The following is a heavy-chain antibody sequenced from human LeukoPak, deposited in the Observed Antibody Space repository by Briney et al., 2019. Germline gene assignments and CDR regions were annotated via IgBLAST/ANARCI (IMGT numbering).Heavy chain of an antibody. Sequence: SETLSLTCTVSGGSTSSYYWSWIRQPPGKGLEWIGYIYYSGSTNHNPSLKSRVTISVDTSKNQFSLKLSSVTAADTAVYYCARHGSYYDFWSGYRMANNWFDPWGQGTLVTVSS. J-gene: IGHJ5*02. D-gene: IGHD3-3*01. CDR3: ARHGSYYDFWSGYRMANNWFDP. CDR2: IYYSGST. CDR1: GGSTSSYY. V-gene: IGHV4-59*08.